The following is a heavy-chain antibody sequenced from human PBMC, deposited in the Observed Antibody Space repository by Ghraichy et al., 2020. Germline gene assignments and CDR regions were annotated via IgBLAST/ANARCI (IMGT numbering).Heavy chain of an antibody. D-gene: IGHD2-2*01. Sequence: APVKVSCKASGYTFTSYGISWVRQAPGQGLEWMGWISAYNGNTNYAQKLQGRVTMTTDTSTSTAYMELRSLRSDDTAVYYCARDPRGGSSTSLSPVYYYYYYGMDVWGQGTTVTVSS. CDR2: ISAYNGNT. CDR3: ARDPRGGSSTSLSPVYYYYYYGMDV. CDR1: GYTFTSYG. V-gene: IGHV1-18*04. J-gene: IGHJ6*02.